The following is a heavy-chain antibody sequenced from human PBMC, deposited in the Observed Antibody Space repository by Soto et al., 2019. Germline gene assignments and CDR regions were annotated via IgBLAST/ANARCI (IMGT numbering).Heavy chain of an antibody. CDR2: IIPMFGTA. V-gene: IGHV1-69*12. CDR3: ASGIQLWLRRINNGYSG. Sequence: QVQLVQSGAEVKKPESSVKVSCKAPGGTFSTYAISWVRQAPGQGLEWMGGIIPMFGTANYAQRFQDRVTITADESTNTVYMELSSLRSADTAVYFRASGIQLWLRRINNGYSGWGQGTLVTVSS. CDR1: GGTFSTYA. D-gene: IGHD5-18*01. J-gene: IGHJ4*02.